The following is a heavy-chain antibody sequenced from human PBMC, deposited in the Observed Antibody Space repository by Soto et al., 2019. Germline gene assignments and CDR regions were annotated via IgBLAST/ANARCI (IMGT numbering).Heavy chain of an antibody. V-gene: IGHV3-43*01. CDR3: AKGPEYSTGWFLDY. CDR1: GFNFDDYT. CDR2: IGWDGGRT. D-gene: IGHD6-19*01. Sequence: GGSLRLSCAASGFNFDDYTMHWVRQATGKGLEWVSLIGWDGGRTYYADSVKGRFTMSRDNSKNSLYLQMNSVTTEDTALYYCAKGPEYSTGWFLDYWGQGTLVTVS. J-gene: IGHJ4*02.